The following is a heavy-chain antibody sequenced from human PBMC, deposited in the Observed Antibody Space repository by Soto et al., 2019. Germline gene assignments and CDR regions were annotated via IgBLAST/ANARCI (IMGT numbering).Heavy chain of an antibody. J-gene: IGHJ4*02. CDR3: AEDGASRYGNLTSCHPAVAY. CDR2: ISYDGSHK. Sequence: QVQLVESGGGVVQPGRSLRLSCAGSGFTFSDYGLHWVRQAPGKGLEWVAVISYDGSHKYYADSVKGRFTVSSDNSNNMLYLQTESLRAEDTAVYYSAEDGASRYGNLTSCHPAVAYWGQGTLVTVSS. D-gene: IGHD2-2*01. CDR1: GFTFSDYG. V-gene: IGHV3-30*18.